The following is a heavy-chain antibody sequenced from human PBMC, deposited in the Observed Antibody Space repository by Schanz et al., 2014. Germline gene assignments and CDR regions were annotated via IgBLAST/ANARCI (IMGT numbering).Heavy chain of an antibody. J-gene: IGHJ4*02. D-gene: IGHD6-13*01. CDR1: GFTFSNYA. CDR3: VREVGAAAGLAWGLDY. CDR2: ISGTGSTP. Sequence: EVQLVESGGDLVQPGGSLSLSCAASGFTFSNYAMSWVRQAPGKGLDWVSIISGTGSTPYYADSVKGRYTISRDNAKSSLFLQMNSLRTVDTAVYYCVREVGAAAGLAWGLDYWGRGTLVTVSS. V-gene: IGHV3-23*04.